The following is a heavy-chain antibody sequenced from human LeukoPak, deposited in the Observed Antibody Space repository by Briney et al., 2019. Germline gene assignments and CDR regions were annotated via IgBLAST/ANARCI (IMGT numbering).Heavy chain of an antibody. CDR3: ARDRPSRYCSSTSCAYYYYYYGMDV. CDR2: IIPIFGTA. V-gene: IGHV1-69*13. D-gene: IGHD2-2*01. J-gene: IGHJ6*02. CDR1: GGTFGSYA. Sequence: SVKVSCKASGGTFGSYAISWVRQAPGQGLEWMGGIIPIFGTANYAQKFQGRVTITADESTSTAYMELSSLRSEDTAVYYCARDRPSRYCSSTSCAYYYYYYGMDVWGQGTTVTVSS.